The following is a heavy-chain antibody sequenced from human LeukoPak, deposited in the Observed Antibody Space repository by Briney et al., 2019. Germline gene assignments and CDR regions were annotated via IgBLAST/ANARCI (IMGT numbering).Heavy chain of an antibody. D-gene: IGHD5-12*01. V-gene: IGHV3-21*01. CDR2: IFSRSSYI. CDR3: ARDPFSGYDKRVYYFDY. CDR1: GFTFSSYT. J-gene: IGHJ4*02. Sequence: GGSLRLSCAASGFTFSSYTMNWVRQAPGKGLEWVSSIFSRSSYIYYVDSVKGRFTISRDNAKNSLYLQMNSLRAEDTAVYYCARDPFSGYDKRVYYFDYWGQGTLVTVSS.